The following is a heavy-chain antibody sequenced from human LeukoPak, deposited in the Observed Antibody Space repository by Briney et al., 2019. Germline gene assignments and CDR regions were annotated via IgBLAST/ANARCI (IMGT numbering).Heavy chain of an antibody. V-gene: IGHV1-69*13. CDR3: ARVGQDIGTPSFDY. CDR1: GGTFSSYA. Sequence: ASVKVSCKASGGTFSSYAISWVRQAPGQGLEWMGGIIPIFGTANYAQKFQGRVTITADESTSTAYMELSSLRSEDTAVYYCARVGQDIGTPSFDYWGPGTLVTVSS. J-gene: IGHJ4*02. D-gene: IGHD5-12*01. CDR2: IIPIFGTA.